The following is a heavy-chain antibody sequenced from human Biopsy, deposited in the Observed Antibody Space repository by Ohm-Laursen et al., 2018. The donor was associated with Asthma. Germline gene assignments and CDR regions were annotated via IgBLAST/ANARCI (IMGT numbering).Heavy chain of an antibody. V-gene: IGHV4-34*01. CDR2: SDHRGST. CDR1: ALSVRDYY. Sequence: GTLSLTCSIYALSVRDYYWTWVRQSPGKGLEWIGESDHRGSTKVSTTLKSRVTISKDTSAFNFSLKVRSVTATDTAIYYCAGGPEWSGLDVWGQGTTVTVSS. D-gene: IGHD3-3*01. CDR3: AGGPEWSGLDV. J-gene: IGHJ6*02.